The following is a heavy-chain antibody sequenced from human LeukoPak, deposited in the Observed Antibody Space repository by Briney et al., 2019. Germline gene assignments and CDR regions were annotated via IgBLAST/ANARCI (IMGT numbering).Heavy chain of an antibody. Sequence: SETLSLTCAVSGGSISNNNWWSWVRQPPGKGLEWIGEIYHSGNTNYNPSLKSRVTISVDKSKNQFSLKLSSVTAADTAVYYCAIFPVGIAAAGTLYWGQGTLVTVSS. V-gene: IGHV4-4*02. J-gene: IGHJ4*02. D-gene: IGHD6-13*01. CDR3: AIFPVGIAAAGTLY. CDR1: GGSISNNNW. CDR2: IYHSGNT.